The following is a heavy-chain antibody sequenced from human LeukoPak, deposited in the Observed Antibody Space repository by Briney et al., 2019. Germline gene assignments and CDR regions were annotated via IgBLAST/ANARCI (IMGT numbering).Heavy chain of an antibody. CDR2: IHYSGST. J-gene: IGHJ4*02. V-gene: IGHV4-39*02. CDR3: AKEEIDY. D-gene: IGHD5-24*01. CDR1: GGSISTTNYY. Sequence: PSETLSLTCNVSGGSISTTNYYWGWIRQPPGKGLEWLGNIHYSGSTYYNPSLQSRVTLSVDTSKNQFSLKLTSVTATDTAVYFCAKEEIDYWGQGTLVTVSS.